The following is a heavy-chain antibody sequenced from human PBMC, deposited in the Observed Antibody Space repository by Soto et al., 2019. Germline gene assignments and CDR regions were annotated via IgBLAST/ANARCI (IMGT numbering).Heavy chain of an antibody. CDR1: GYSFTSYW. V-gene: IGHV5-51*01. CDR2: IYPGDSDT. J-gene: IGHJ6*02. D-gene: IGHD4-17*01. CDR3: ARGYGGNPVYYGMDV. Sequence: PGESLKISCKGSGYSFTSYWIGWVRQMPGKGLEWMGIIYPGDSDTRYSPSFQGQATISADKSISTAYLQWSSLKASDTAMYYCARGYGGNPVYYGMDVWGQGTTVTVSS.